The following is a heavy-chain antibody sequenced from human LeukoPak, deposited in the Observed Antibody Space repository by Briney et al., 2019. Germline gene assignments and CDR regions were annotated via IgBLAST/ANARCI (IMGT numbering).Heavy chain of an antibody. V-gene: IGHV4-30-2*01. CDR3: ARGRGKYHGSGSYYQGWFDP. D-gene: IGHD3-10*01. CDR1: GGSISSGGYS. CDR2: IYHSGST. Sequence: SQTLSLTCAVSGGSISSGGYSWSWIRQPPGKGLEWIGYIYHSGSTYYNPSLKSRVTISVDRSKNQFSLKLSSVTAADTAVYYCARGRGKYHGSGSYYQGWFDPWGQGTLVTVSS. J-gene: IGHJ5*02.